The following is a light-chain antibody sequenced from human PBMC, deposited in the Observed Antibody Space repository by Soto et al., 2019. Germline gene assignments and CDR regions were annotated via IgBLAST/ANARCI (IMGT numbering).Light chain of an antibody. CDR3: QQYDNLRMT. Sequence: DIKMTQSPPSLSASVGDRVTITCQASRDIGDSLNWYQQKPGKAPKLLIYDASRLITGVPSRFSGSGSGTDFTFSISSLQPEDVASYYCHYCQQYDNLRMTFGQGTRLELK. V-gene: IGKV1-33*01. CDR2: DAS. J-gene: IGKJ5*01. CDR1: RDIGDS.